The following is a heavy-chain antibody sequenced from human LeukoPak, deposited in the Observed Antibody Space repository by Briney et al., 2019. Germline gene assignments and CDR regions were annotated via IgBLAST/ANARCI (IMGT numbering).Heavy chain of an antibody. D-gene: IGHD7-27*01. CDR3: ARQSKMGINWFDP. J-gene: IGHJ5*02. V-gene: IGHV4-30-4*08. Sequence: SQTLSLTCTVSGGSISSSDYYWSWIRQPPGKGLEWIGYIYYSGSTYYNPSLKSRVTISVDTSKNQFSLKLSSVTAADTAVYYCARQSKMGINWFDPWGQGTLVTVSS. CDR2: IYYSGST. CDR1: GGSISSSDYY.